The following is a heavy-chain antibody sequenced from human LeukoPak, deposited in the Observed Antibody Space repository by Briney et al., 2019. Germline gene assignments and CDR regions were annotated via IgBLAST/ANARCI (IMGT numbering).Heavy chain of an antibody. J-gene: IGHJ4*02. CDR3: AKDSAWYSSSWYGY. D-gene: IGHD6-13*01. Sequence: QSGGSLRLSCAASGFTFSSYAMSWVRQAPGKGLEWVSAISGSGGSTYYADSVKGRFTISRDNSKNTLYLQMNSLRAEDTAVYYCAKDSAWYSSSWYGYWGQGTLVTVSS. V-gene: IGHV3-23*01. CDR1: GFTFSSYA. CDR2: ISGSGGST.